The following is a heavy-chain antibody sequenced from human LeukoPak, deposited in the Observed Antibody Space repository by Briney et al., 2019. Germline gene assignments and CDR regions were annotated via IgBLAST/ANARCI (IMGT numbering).Heavy chain of an antibody. CDR1: GDSVSSNSVA. J-gene: IGHJ4*02. CDR2: TYYRSKWYN. Sequence: SQTLSLTFAISGDSVSSNSVAWNWLRQSPSRGLEWLGSTYYRSKWYNDYAISIKGRISINPDTSKNQFSLQLNSVTPDDTAVYYCARDAGWRFDYWGQGTLVTVSS. D-gene: IGHD6-19*01. V-gene: IGHV6-1*01. CDR3: ARDAGWRFDY.